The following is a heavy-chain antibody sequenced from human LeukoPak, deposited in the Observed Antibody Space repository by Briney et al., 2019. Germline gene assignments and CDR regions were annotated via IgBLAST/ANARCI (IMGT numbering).Heavy chain of an antibody. CDR2: INCIGGSI. CDR1: GFTFDDYG. Sequence: GGSLRLSCAASGFTFDDYGMCWVRQAPGKGLEWVSGINCIGGSIGYADSVKGRFTISRDNAKNSLYLQMNSLRAEDTALYYCARGWGIAAAGTMETFDYWGQGTLVTVSS. D-gene: IGHD6-13*01. V-gene: IGHV3-20*04. J-gene: IGHJ4*02. CDR3: ARGWGIAAAGTMETFDY.